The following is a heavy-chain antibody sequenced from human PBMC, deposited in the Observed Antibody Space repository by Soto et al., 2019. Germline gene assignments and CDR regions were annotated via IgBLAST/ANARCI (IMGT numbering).Heavy chain of an antibody. CDR1: GDSVSSNSAA. D-gene: IGHD3-22*01. CDR2: THYRSKWYN. CDR3: ARENHYDSSGYSQFPHDAFDI. Sequence: TLSLTCAISGDSVSSNSAAWNWIRQSPSRGLEWLGRTHYRSKWYNDYAVSVKSRITINPDTSKNHFYLQLNSVTPEDTFVYYCARENHYDSSGYSQFPHDAFDIWGQGTMVTVSS. J-gene: IGHJ3*02. V-gene: IGHV6-1*01.